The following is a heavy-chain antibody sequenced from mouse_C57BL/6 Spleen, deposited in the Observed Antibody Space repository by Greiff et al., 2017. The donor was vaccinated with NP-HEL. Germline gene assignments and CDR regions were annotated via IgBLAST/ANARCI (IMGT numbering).Heavy chain of an antibody. CDR1: GYTFTDYE. CDR3: TYYSGSSYGDYAMDY. D-gene: IGHD1-1*01. CDR2: IDPETGGT. J-gene: IGHJ4*01. V-gene: IGHV1-15*01. Sequence: LQESGAELVRPGASVTLSCKASGYTFTDYEMHWVKQTPVHGLEWIGAIDPETGGTAYNQKFKGKAILTADKSSSTAYMELRSLTSEDSAVYYCTYYSGSSYGDYAMDYWGQGTSVTVSS.